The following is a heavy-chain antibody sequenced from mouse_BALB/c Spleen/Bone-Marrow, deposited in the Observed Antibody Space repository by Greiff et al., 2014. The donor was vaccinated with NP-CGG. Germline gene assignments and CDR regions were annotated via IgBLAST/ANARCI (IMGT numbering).Heavy chain of an antibody. D-gene: IGHD1-2*01. CDR3: AREDGYTHYYAMDY. Sequence: VKLVESGPGLVAPSQSLSITCTVSGFSLTSYGVQWVRQPPGKGLEWLGVIWAGGSTNYNSALMSRLSISKDNSKSQVFLKMNSLQTDDTAMYYCAREDGYTHYYAMDYWGQGTSVTVSS. CDR1: GFSLTSYG. V-gene: IGHV2-9*02. CDR2: IWAGGST. J-gene: IGHJ4*01.